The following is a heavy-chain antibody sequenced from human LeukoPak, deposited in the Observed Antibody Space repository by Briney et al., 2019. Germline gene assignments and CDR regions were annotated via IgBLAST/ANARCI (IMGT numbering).Heavy chain of an antibody. CDR1: AFTFSSYA. CDR3: ANNPRRGY. J-gene: IGHJ4*02. CDR2: ISGSGGST. D-gene: IGHD1-14*01. Sequence: PGGSLSLTCAASAFTFSSYAMSWVRQAPGKGLEWVSTISGSGGSTYYADSVKGRFTISRDNSKNTLYLQMNSLRAEDTAVYYCANNPRRGYWGQGTHVSVSP. V-gene: IGHV3-23*01.